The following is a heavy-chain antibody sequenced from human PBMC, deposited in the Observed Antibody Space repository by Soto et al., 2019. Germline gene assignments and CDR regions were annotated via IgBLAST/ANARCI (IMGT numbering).Heavy chain of an antibody. Sequence: PGGSLRLSCAASGFTVNSHAMSWVRQAPGKGLEWGASISGSGDGTYYGDSVKDRFTISRDSSSSTLYLQMNNLRGEDTAVYFCTKSRRGILIVYGFSGMDVWGQGTTVTVSS. J-gene: IGHJ6*02. CDR3: TKSRRGILIVYGFSGMDV. CDR2: ISGSGDGT. CDR1: GFTVNSHA. D-gene: IGHD2-8*01. V-gene: IGHV3-23*01.